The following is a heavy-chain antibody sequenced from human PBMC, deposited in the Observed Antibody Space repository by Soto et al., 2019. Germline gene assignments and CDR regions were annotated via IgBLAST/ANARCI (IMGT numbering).Heavy chain of an antibody. CDR1: GGTFSSYA. D-gene: IGHD3-3*01. CDR3: ARVPITIFGVVKKNWFDP. J-gene: IGHJ5*02. V-gene: IGHV1-69*13. CDR2: IIPIFGTA. Sequence: SVKVSCKASGGTFSSYAISWVRQAPGQGLEWMGGIIPIFGTANYAQKFQGRVTITADESTSTAYMELSSLRSEDTAVYYCARVPITIFGVVKKNWFDPWGQGTLVTVSS.